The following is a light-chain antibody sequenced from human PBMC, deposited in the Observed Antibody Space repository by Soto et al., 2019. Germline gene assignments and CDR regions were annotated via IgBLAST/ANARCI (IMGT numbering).Light chain of an antibody. CDR2: AAS. Sequence: DIQMTQSPSTLSASAGDRVTITCRASQVISSYLAWYQQKPGRAPKLLIYAASTLQSGVPSRFSGSGSGTEFTLTITSLQPEDFATYYCQQLNSFPIPFGQGRRLEIK. CDR1: QVISSY. CDR3: QQLNSFPIP. J-gene: IGKJ5*01. V-gene: IGKV1-9*01.